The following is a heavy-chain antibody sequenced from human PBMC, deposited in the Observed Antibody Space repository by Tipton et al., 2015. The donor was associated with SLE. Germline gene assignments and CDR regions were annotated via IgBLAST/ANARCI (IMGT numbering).Heavy chain of an antibody. D-gene: IGHD3/OR15-3a*01. CDR2: ISGYRGQS. J-gene: IGHJ4*02. CDR3: ARDSGLFYFDS. CDR1: GYTFINYG. V-gene: IGHV1-18*01. Sequence: QVQLVQSGPEVKTPGAPVKVSCETSGYTFINYGVSWVRQAPGLGLEWMGWISGYRGQSKYAEKFQGRLTMTTDTSAGIAYMELRSLRSDDTAVYYCARDSGLFYFDSWGQGTLVTVSS.